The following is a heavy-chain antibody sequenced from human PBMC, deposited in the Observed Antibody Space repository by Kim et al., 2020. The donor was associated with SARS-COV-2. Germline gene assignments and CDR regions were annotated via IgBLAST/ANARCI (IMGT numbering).Heavy chain of an antibody. Sequence: GGSLRLSCAASGFTFSNAWMSWVRQAPGKGLEWVGRIKSKTDGGTTDYAAPVKGRFTISRDDSKNTLYLQMNSLKTEDTAVYYCTTGRYYDILTGYYAPWYYYGMDVWGQVTTVTVSS. CDR2: IKSKTDGGTT. V-gene: IGHV3-15*01. D-gene: IGHD3-9*01. CDR3: TTGRYYDILTGYYAPWYYYGMDV. CDR1: GFTFSNAW. J-gene: IGHJ6*02.